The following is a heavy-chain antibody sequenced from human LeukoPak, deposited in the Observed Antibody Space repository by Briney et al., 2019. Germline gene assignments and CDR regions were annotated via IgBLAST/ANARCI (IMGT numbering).Heavy chain of an antibody. CDR1: GFTFSSYW. CDR3: ASDLGREGATAGDY. Sequence: GGSLRLSCAASGFTFSSYWMHWVRQAPGKGPVWVSRINSDGSITTYADSVKGRFTISIDNAKNTLYLQMNSLRAEDTAVYHCASDLGREGATAGDYWGQGTLVTVSS. CDR2: INSDGSIT. V-gene: IGHV3-74*01. D-gene: IGHD1-26*01. J-gene: IGHJ4*02.